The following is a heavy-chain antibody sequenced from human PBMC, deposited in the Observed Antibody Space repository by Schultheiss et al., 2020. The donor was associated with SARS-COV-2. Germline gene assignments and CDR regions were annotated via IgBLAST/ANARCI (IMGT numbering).Heavy chain of an antibody. V-gene: IGHV3-21*06. CDR1: GFTVSSNY. CDR2: ISSSSSYI. J-gene: IGHJ3*01. Sequence: GGSLRLSCAASGFTVSSNYMSWVRQAPGKGLEWVSSISSSSSYIYYADSVKGRFTISRDNAKSSLYLQMRSLRAEDTALYYCVRNYQYAFDVWGQGTMVTVSS. D-gene: IGHD1-7*01. CDR3: VRNYQYAFDV.